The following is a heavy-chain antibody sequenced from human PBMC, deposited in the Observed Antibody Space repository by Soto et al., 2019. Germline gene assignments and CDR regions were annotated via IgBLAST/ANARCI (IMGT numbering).Heavy chain of an antibody. CDR3: ARYQPFSSRYYFDY. CDR2: IDHSGST. CDR1: IGSFSGYY. D-gene: IGHD2-2*01. V-gene: IGHV4-34*01. J-gene: IGHJ4*02. Sequence: PSETLSLSCAVYIGSFSGYYWSWIRQPPGKGLEWIGEIDHSGSTNYNPSLKSRVSISVDTSKNQFSLKLSSVTAADTAVYYCARYQPFSSRYYFDYWGQGTLVTVSS.